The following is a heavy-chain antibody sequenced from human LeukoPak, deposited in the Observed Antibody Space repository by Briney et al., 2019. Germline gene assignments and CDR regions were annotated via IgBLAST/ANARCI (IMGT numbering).Heavy chain of an antibody. CDR1: GFTFSSYA. CDR3: AKDEAGATSSYYFDY. Sequence: PGGSLRLSCAASGFTFSSYAMSWVRQAPGKGLEWVSAISGSGGSTYYADSVKGRFTISRDNSKNTLYLQMNSLRAEDTAVYYCAKDEAGATSSYYFDYWGQGTLVTVSS. J-gene: IGHJ4*02. D-gene: IGHD1-26*01. V-gene: IGHV3-23*01. CDR2: ISGSGGST.